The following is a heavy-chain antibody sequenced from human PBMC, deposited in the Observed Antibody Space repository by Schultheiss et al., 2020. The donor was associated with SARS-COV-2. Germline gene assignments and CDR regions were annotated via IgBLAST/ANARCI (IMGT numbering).Heavy chain of an antibody. V-gene: IGHV4-61*01. CDR3: ARDRAITMTYFDF. D-gene: IGHD3-22*01. J-gene: IGHJ4*02. CDR1: GGSISSNFYF. Sequence: SETLSLTCTVSGGSISSNFYFWGWIRQPPGKGLEWIGYIYYSGSTNYNPSLKSRVTISVDTSKNQFSLKLNSVTAADTAVYYCARDRAITMTYFDFWGRGALVTVSS. CDR2: IYYSGST.